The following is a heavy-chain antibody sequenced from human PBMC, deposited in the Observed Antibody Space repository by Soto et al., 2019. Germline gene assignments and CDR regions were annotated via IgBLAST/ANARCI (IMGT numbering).Heavy chain of an antibody. V-gene: IGHV4-39*01. Sequence: PXXTLSLTCTVSRDSINSNSYFWAWIRQPPGKGLEWMGXIYHTXTPYYNTSPKXXVTISVDXXKNQFSLKMSSVTPADTPVYYCARHFSADYFDYWGQGALVTAPS. D-gene: IGHD2-2*01. CDR2: IYHTXTP. J-gene: IGHJ4*02. CDR3: ARHFSADYFDY. CDR1: RDSINSNSYF.